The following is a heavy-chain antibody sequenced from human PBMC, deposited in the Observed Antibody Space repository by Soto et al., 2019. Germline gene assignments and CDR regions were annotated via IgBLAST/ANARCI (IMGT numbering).Heavy chain of an antibody. Sequence: GASVKVSCKASGYTFTGYYMHWVRQAPGQGLEWMGWINPNSGGTNYAQKFQGWVTMTRDTSISTAYMELSRLRSDDTAVYYCARSWSFGYSSSYYFDYWGQGTLVTVSS. J-gene: IGHJ4*02. D-gene: IGHD6-13*01. V-gene: IGHV1-2*04. CDR2: INPNSGGT. CDR1: GYTFTGYY. CDR3: ARSWSFGYSSSYYFDY.